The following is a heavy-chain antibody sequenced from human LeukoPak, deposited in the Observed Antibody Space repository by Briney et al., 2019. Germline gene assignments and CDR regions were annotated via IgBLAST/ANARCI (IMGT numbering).Heavy chain of an antibody. Sequence: ASVKVSCKASGYTFTSYGISWVRQAPGQGLEWRGWISAYNGNTNDAQKLQGRVTMTTDTSTSTAYMELRSLRSDDTAVYYCARELSHYYDSSGYVPLDYWGQGTLVTVSS. CDR3: ARELSHYYDSSGYVPLDY. D-gene: IGHD3-22*01. J-gene: IGHJ4*02. CDR2: ISAYNGNT. CDR1: GYTFTSYG. V-gene: IGHV1-18*01.